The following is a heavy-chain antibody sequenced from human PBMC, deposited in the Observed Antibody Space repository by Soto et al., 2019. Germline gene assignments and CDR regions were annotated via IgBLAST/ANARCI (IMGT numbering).Heavy chain of an antibody. D-gene: IGHD6-13*01. J-gene: IGHJ6*02. Sequence: GESLKISCKGSGYSFTSYWIGWVRQMPGKGLEWMGIIYPGDSDTRYSPSFQGQVTISADKSISTAYLQWSSLKASDTAMYYCARRGSSWPNYYYYYGMDVWGQGTTVTVSS. CDR3: ARRGSSWPNYYYYYGMDV. CDR2: IYPGDSDT. V-gene: IGHV5-51*01. CDR1: GYSFTSYW.